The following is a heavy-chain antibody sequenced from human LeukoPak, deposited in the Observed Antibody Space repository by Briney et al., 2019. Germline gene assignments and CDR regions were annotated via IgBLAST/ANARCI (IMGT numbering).Heavy chain of an antibody. V-gene: IGHV4-39*02. CDR2: IYYSGST. D-gene: IGHD3-22*01. J-gene: IGHJ4*02. Sequence: SETLSLTCTVSGGSISSSSYYWGWIRQPPGQGLEWIGSIYYSGSTYYNPSLKSRVTISVDTSKNQLSLKLSSVTAAETAVYYCAREFRGYYYDSSGTIDYWGQGTLVTVSS. CDR1: GGSISSSSYY. CDR3: AREFRGYYYDSSGTIDY.